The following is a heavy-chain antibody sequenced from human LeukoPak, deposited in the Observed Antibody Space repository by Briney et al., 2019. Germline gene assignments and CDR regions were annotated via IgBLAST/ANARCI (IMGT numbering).Heavy chain of an antibody. CDR1: GHTFTSYD. Sequence: ASVKVSCNASGHTFTSYDINWVRQATGQGLEWMGRMNPNSGNTGYAQKFQGRVTITRNTSISTAYMELSSLRSEDTAVYYCARGRSNDFWSGLVLFAFDIWGQGTMVTVSS. J-gene: IGHJ3*02. CDR2: MNPNSGNT. CDR3: ARGRSNDFWSGLVLFAFDI. D-gene: IGHD3-3*01. V-gene: IGHV1-8*03.